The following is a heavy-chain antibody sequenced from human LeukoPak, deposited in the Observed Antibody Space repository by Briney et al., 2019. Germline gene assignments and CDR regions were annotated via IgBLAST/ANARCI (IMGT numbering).Heavy chain of an antibody. CDR1: GYTFISYG. CDR2: VSAYNGKT. CDR3: ARVRQHYDVLTGFDY. Sequence: ASVKVSCKASGYTFISYGFSFVRQAPGQGLEWMGWVSAYNGKTHYAQKLQGRVTMTTDTSTRTAYMELRSLRSDDTAVYYCARVRQHYDVLTGFDYWGQGTLVTVSS. D-gene: IGHD3-9*01. V-gene: IGHV1-18*01. J-gene: IGHJ4*02.